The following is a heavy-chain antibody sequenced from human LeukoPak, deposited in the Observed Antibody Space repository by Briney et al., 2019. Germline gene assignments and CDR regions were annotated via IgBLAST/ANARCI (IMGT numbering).Heavy chain of an antibody. Sequence: SETLSLTCTVSGGSISSHFWSWTRQPPGKGLEWIGYIYYSGITNYNPSLKNRVTISVDTSKNQFSLKLSSVTAADTAVYYCAACIVGATNFDYWGQGTLVTVSS. D-gene: IGHD1-26*01. CDR2: IYYSGIT. V-gene: IGHV4-59*11. J-gene: IGHJ4*02. CDR1: GGSISSHF. CDR3: AACIVGATNFDY.